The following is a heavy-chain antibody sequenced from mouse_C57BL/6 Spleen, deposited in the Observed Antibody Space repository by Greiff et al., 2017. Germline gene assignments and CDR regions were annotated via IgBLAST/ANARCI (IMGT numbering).Heavy chain of an antibody. D-gene: IGHD1-1*01. CDR1: GFTFSDYG. Sequence: EVQGVESGGGLVKPGGSLKLSCAASGFTFSDYGMHWVRQAPEKGLEWVAYIRSGSSTIYYAATVKGRFTISRDNAKNTLFLQMTSLRSEDTAMYYCARNYYGSSWFAYWGQGTLVTVSA. CDR3: ARNYYGSSWFAY. V-gene: IGHV5-17*01. CDR2: IRSGSSTI. J-gene: IGHJ3*01.